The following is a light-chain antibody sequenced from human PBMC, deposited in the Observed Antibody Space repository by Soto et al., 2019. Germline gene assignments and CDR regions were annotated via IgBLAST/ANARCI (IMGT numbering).Light chain of an antibody. J-gene: IGKJ1*01. CDR3: QQCSSYST. CDR2: QTS. Sequence: DIQMTQSPSILSASVGDRVTITCRASQNINTWLAWYQQKPGKAPNLLIYQTSKLESGVPSRFRGSGSGTDFTLTISSLQPDDFATYFCQQCSSYSTFGQGTKVEIK. V-gene: IGKV1-5*03. CDR1: QNINTW.